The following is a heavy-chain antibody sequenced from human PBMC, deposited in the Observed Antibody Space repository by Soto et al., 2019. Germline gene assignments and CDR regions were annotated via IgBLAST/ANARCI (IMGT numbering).Heavy chain of an antibody. J-gene: IGHJ4*02. CDR1: GGSISSSSYY. CDR3: ARSDKLRFLEWSKAPDIYYFDY. D-gene: IGHD3-3*01. V-gene: IGHV4-39*01. CDR2: IYYSGST. Sequence: SETLSLTCTVSGGSISSSSYYWGWIRQPPGKGLEWIGSIYYSGSTYYNPSLKSPVTISVDTSKNQFSLRLSSVTAADTAVYYCARSDKLRFLEWSKAPDIYYFDYWGQGTLVTVSS.